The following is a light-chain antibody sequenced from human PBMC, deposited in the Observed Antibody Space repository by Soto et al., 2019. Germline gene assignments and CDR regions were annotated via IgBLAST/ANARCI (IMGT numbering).Light chain of an antibody. CDR3: QQNYSPPPIT. CDR2: AAS. J-gene: IGKJ5*01. CDR1: QSVSGW. V-gene: IGKV1-39*01. Sequence: DIQMTQSPSTLSASLGDTVTVTCRASQSVSGWLAWYQQKPGEAPKLLIYAASSLQSGVPSRFSGSGSGTDFTLTISSLQPEDFATYYCQQNYSPPPITFGQGTRLEIK.